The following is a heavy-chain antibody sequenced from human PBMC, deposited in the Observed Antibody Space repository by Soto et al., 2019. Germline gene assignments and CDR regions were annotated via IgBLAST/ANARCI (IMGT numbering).Heavy chain of an antibody. J-gene: IGHJ5*02. CDR1: GYTFTSYA. V-gene: IGHV1-3*01. CDR2: INAGNGNT. D-gene: IGHD3-10*01. Sequence: GASVKVSCKASGYTFTSYAMHWVRQAPGQRLEWMGWINAGNGNTKYSQKFQGRVTITRDTSASTAYMELSSLRSEDTAVYYCARDFAETGTNSLRVRGVIRVANWFDPWGQGTLVTVSS. CDR3: ARDFAETGTNSLRVRGVIRVANWFDP.